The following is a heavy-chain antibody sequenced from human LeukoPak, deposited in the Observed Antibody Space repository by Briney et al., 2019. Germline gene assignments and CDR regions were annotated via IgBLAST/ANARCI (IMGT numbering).Heavy chain of an antibody. CDR1: GFTFSSYW. CDR3: ARGGDTARWWAY. Sequence: GGSLRLSCAASGFTFSSYWMHRVRQAPGKGLVWVSRINSDGSSTSYADSVKGRFTISRDNAKNTLYLQMNSLRAEDTAVYYCARGGDTARWWAYWGQGTLVTVSS. D-gene: IGHD5-18*01. V-gene: IGHV3-74*01. J-gene: IGHJ4*02. CDR2: INSDGSST.